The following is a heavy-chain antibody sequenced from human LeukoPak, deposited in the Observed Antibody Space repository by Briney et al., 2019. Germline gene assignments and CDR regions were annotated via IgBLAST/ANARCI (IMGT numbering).Heavy chain of an antibody. V-gene: IGHV3-48*03. Sequence: GGSLRLSCAASGFTFSSYAMSWVRQAPGKGLEWVSYIYSSGSNIYYADSVKGRFTISRDNAKNSLYLQMNSLRAEDTAVYYCAREGGDGYNVGFDYWGQGTLVTVPS. J-gene: IGHJ4*02. CDR3: AREGGDGYNVGFDY. CDR1: GFTFSSYA. CDR2: IYSSGSNI. D-gene: IGHD5-24*01.